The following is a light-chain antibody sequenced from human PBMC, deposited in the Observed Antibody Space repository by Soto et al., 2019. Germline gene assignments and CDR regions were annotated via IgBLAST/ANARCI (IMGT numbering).Light chain of an antibody. CDR1: QDIRTD. CDR3: LQHNAYPWA. V-gene: IGKV1-17*01. J-gene: IGKJ1*01. CDR2: AAS. Sequence: DIQMTQSPSSLSASIGDRVTITCRASQDIRTDLVWYQQKPGKAPNRLIYAASTLQSGVPSRFSGRGSGTQFPLTISSLQPEDFATYCCLQHNAYPWAFGPGTEVEV.